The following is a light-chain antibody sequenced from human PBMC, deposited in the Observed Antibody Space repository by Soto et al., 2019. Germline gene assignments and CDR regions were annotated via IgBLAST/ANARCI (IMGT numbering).Light chain of an antibody. J-gene: IGKJ5*01. Sequence: PGERATLSCRASQRVSSGYLAWYQQKPGQAPRLLIYGASNRATDIPDRFSGRGSGTDFTLTISRLEPEDFAVYYCQQYGSSPPSSTFGQGTRLVIK. CDR3: QQYGSSPPSST. CDR1: QRVSSGY. CDR2: GAS. V-gene: IGKV3-20*01.